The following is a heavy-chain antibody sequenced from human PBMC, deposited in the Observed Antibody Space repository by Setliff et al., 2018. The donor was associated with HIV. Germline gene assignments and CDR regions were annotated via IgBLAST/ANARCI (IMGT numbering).Heavy chain of an antibody. Sequence: GGSLRLSCAASGFTFSTYWMSWVRQAPGKGLAWVANIRQDGSEKYYVDSVKGRFTISRDNAKSSLYLQMNSLRAEDTAVYYCARGRQGGRYCSGVSCRGGYYYYMDVWGKGTTVTVSS. J-gene: IGHJ6*03. CDR3: ARGRQGGRYCSGVSCRGGYYYYMDV. CDR2: IRQDGSEK. CDR1: GFTFSTYW. D-gene: IGHD2-15*01. V-gene: IGHV3-7*03.